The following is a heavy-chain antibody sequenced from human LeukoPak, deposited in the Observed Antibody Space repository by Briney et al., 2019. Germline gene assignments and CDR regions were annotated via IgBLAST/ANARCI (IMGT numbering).Heavy chain of an antibody. CDR2: INPNSGGT. CDR3: ARDVRQQLATPVYYFGY. CDR1: GYTFTGYY. D-gene: IGHD6-13*01. Sequence: ASVKVSCKASGYTFTGYYIYWVRQAPGQGPEWMGWINPNSGGTKYAQKFQGRVTMTRDTSISTAYMEVNRLISDDTAVYYCARDVRQQLATPVYYFGYWGQGTLVTVSS. V-gene: IGHV1-2*02. J-gene: IGHJ4*02.